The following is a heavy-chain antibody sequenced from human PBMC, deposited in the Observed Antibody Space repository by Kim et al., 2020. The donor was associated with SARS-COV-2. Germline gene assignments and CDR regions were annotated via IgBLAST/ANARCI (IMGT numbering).Heavy chain of an antibody. CDR1: GFTFSSYA. D-gene: IGHD2-21*02. Sequence: GGSLRLSCAASGFTFSSYAMHWVRQAPGKGLEWVAVISYDGSNKYYADSVKGRFTISRDNSKNTLYLQMNSLRAEDTAVYYCASDVVTATRHYWGQGTLVTVSS. J-gene: IGHJ4*02. CDR2: ISYDGSNK. CDR3: ASDVVTATRHY. V-gene: IGHV3-30*04.